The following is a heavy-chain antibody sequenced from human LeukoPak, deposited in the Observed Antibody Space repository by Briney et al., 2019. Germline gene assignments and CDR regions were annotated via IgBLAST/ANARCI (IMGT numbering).Heavy chain of an antibody. D-gene: IGHD3-10*01. CDR2: IYHSGST. V-gene: IGHV4-38-2*01. CDR1: GYSISSGYY. CDR3: ARARLLNWFDP. Sequence: SETLPLTCAVSGYSISSGYYWGWIRQPPGKGLEWIGSIYHSGSTYYNPSLKSRVTISVDTSKNQFSLKLSSVTAADTAVYYCARARLLNWFDPWGQGTLVTVSS. J-gene: IGHJ5*02.